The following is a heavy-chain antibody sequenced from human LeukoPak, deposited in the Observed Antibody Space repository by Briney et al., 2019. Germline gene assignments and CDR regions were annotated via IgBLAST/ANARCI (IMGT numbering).Heavy chain of an antibody. CDR1: GYTFTGYY. Sequence: ASVKVSCKASGYTFTGYYMHWVRQAPGRGLEWMGWINPNSGGTNYAQKFQGRVTMTRDTSISTAYMELSRLRSDDTAVYYCARSSRGGGFRPQSDYWGQGTLVTVSS. CDR3: ARSSRGGGFRPQSDY. CDR2: INPNSGGT. V-gene: IGHV1-2*02. J-gene: IGHJ4*02. D-gene: IGHD3-16*01.